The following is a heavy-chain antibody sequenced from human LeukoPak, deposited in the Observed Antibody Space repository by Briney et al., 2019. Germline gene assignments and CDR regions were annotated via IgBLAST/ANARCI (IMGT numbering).Heavy chain of an antibody. D-gene: IGHD5-18*01. V-gene: IGHV4-59*08. CDR1: GGSISSYY. Sequence: PSETLFLTCTVSGGSISSYYWSWIRQPPGKGLEWIGYIYYSGSTNYNPSLKSRVTISVDTSKNQFSLKLSSVTAADTAVYYCAYSYVLGWFDPWGQGTLVTVSS. CDR2: IYYSGST. CDR3: AYSYVLGWFDP. J-gene: IGHJ5*02.